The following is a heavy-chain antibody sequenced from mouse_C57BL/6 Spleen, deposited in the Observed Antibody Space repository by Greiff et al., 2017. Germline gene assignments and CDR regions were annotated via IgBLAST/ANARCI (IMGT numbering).Heavy chain of an antibody. CDR2: INYDGSST. CDR3: ARGDTTVVAPFAY. D-gene: IGHD1-1*01. V-gene: IGHV5-16*01. J-gene: IGHJ3*01. Sequence: EVQVVESEGGLVQPGSSMKLSCTASGFTFSDYYMAWVRQVPEKGLEWVANINYDGSSTYYLDSLKSRFIISRDNAKNILYLQMSSLKSEDTATYYCARGDTTVVAPFAYWGQGTLVTVSA. CDR1: GFTFSDYY.